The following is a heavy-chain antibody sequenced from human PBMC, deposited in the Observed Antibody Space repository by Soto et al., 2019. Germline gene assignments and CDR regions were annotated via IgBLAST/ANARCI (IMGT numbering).Heavy chain of an antibody. CDR3: ARYCSPPYYYGMDV. Sequence: QVQLVESGGGVVQPGRSLRLSCAASGFTFSSYGMHWVRQAPGKGLEWVAVIWYDGSNKYYADSVKGRFTISRDNSKNTLYLQMNSLRAEVTAVYYCARYCSPPYYYGMDVRGQGTTVTVSS. V-gene: IGHV3-33*01. J-gene: IGHJ6*02. CDR1: GFTFSSYG. CDR2: IWYDGSNK. D-gene: IGHD2-15*01.